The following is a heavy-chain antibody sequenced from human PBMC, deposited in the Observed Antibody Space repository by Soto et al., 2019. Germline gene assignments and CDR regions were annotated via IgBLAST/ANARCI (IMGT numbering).Heavy chain of an antibody. J-gene: IGHJ5*02. CDR1: GGSISGAVYY. V-gene: IGHV4-31*03. D-gene: IGHD5-12*01. CDR2: IHYSGST. CDR3: ARDGYGYRGVNHWFDP. Sequence: QVQLQESGPRLVKPSQTLSLTCTVSGGSISGAVYYWSWIRQHPGKGLEWIGYIHYSGSTDYNPSLKSRVTISVDTSKNQFSLRLSSVTAADTAVYYCARDGYGYRGVNHWFDPWGQGTLVTVSS.